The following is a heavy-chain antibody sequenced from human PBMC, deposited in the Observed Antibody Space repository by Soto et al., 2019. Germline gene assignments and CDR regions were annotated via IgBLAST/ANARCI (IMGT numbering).Heavy chain of an antibody. CDR2: IIPIFGTA. CDR1: GGTFSSYA. J-gene: IGHJ3*02. D-gene: IGHD6-19*01. CDR3: ARDRGRSSGWPMDDAFDI. Sequence: ASVKVSCKASGGTFSSYAISWVRQAPGQGLEWMGGIIPIFGTANYAQKFQGRVTITADESTSTAYMELSSLRSEDTAVYYCARDRGRSSGWPMDDAFDIWGQGTMVTVSS. V-gene: IGHV1-69*13.